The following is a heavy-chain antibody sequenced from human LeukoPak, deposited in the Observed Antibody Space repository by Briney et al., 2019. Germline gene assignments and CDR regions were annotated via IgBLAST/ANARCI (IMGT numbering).Heavy chain of an antibody. Sequence: GGSLRLSCAAPGFTFSNYALSWVRQAPGKGLEWVSAISGSGGSTYYADSAKGRFTISRDNSKNTLYLQMNSLRAEDTAVYYCAKDISGWYGSFAFDIWGQGTMVTVSS. CDR1: GFTFSNYA. J-gene: IGHJ3*02. V-gene: IGHV3-23*01. D-gene: IGHD6-19*01. CDR3: AKDISGWYGSFAFDI. CDR2: ISGSGGST.